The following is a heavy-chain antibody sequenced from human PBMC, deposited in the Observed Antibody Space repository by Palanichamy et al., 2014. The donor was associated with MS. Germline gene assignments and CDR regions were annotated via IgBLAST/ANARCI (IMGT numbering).Heavy chain of an antibody. CDR3: ARDLRHYGDYDYFDY. CDR1: GFTFSSYS. D-gene: IGHD4-17*01. J-gene: IGHJ4*02. CDR2: ISGSSSTI. V-gene: IGHV3-48*01. Sequence: EVQLVESGGGLVQPGGSLRLSCAASGFTFSSYSVNWVRQAPGKGLEWVSYISGSSSTIYYADSVKGRFTISRDNAKNSLYLQMNSLRAEDTAVYYCARDLRHYGDYDYFDYWGQGTLVTVSS.